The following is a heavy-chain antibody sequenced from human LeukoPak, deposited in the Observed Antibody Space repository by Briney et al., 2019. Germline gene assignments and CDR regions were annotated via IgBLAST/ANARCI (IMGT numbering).Heavy chain of an antibody. D-gene: IGHD2/OR15-2a*01. Sequence: SETLSLTCTVSGGSVSSGSYYWSWIRQPPGKGLEWIGYIYYSGSTNYNPSLKSRVTISVDTSKNQFSLKLSSVTAADTAVYYCARGRFLSDYFDYWGQGALVTVSS. V-gene: IGHV4-61*01. CDR1: GGSVSSGSYY. CDR2: IYYSGST. CDR3: ARGRFLSDYFDY. J-gene: IGHJ4*02.